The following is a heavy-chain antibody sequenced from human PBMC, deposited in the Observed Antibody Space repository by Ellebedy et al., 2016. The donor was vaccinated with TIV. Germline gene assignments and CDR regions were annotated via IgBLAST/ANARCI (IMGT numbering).Heavy chain of an antibody. V-gene: IGHV3-48*04. J-gene: IGHJ4*02. Sequence: GGSLRLXXTASGFTFNYYSMNWVRQAPGKGLEWISYISTSSGTIYYADSVRGRFTISRDDAKNSLYLQMNSLRAEDTAVYYCAGDILPTTAVTPGDYWGQGTLVTVSS. D-gene: IGHD4-23*01. CDR2: ISTSSGTI. CDR3: AGDILPTTAVTPGDY. CDR1: GFTFNYYS.